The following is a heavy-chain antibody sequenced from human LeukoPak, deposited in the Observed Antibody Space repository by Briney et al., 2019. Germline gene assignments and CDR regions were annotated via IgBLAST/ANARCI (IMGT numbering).Heavy chain of an antibody. D-gene: IGHD4-17*01. CDR2: IYYSGST. Sequence: SETLSLTCTDSGGSTSSYYWSWIRQPPGKGLEWIGYIYYSGSTNYNPSLKSRVTISVDTSKNQFSLKLSSVTAADTAVYYCARHYGDYVGWYFDLWGRGTLVTVSS. V-gene: IGHV4-59*08. J-gene: IGHJ2*01. CDR3: ARHYGDYVGWYFDL. CDR1: GGSTSSYY.